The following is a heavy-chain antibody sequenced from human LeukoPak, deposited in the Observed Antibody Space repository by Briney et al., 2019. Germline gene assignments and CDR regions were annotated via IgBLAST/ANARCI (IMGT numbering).Heavy chain of an antibody. D-gene: IGHD1-26*01. V-gene: IGHV3-21*01. J-gene: IGHJ5*02. CDR1: GFTFSSYS. Sequence: GGSLRLSCAASGFTFSSYSMNWVRQAPGKRLEWVSSISSSSSYIYYADSVKGRFTISRDNAKNSLYLQMNSLRAEDTAVYYCARASYSGSYFGLDPWGQGTLVTVSS. CDR2: ISSSSSYI. CDR3: ARASYSGSYFGLDP.